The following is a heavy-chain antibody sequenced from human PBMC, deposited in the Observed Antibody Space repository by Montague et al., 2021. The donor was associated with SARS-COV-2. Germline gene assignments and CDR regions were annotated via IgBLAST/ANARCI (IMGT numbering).Heavy chain of an antibody. CDR2: IDWDDDK. D-gene: IGHD6-13*01. Sequence: PALVKPTQTLTLTCTFSGFSLSTSGMCVSWIRQPPGKALEWLARIDWDDDKYHSTSLKTRLTISKDTSKNQVVLTMTNMDPVDTATYYCAREIAAAGPALDYWGQGTLVTVSS. V-gene: IGHV2-70*11. CDR1: GFSLSTSGMC. J-gene: IGHJ4*02. CDR3: AREIAAAGPALDY.